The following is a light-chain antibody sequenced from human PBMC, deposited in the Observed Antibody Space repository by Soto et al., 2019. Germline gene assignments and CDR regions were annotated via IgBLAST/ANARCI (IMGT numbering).Light chain of an antibody. Sequence: QSALTQPASESGSPGQSITISCTGTSSDVGGHNDVSWYQQHPGKAPKLLIYAVSNRPSGVSNRFSGSKSGNTASLTISGLQAEDEADYYCCSYTSDITPYVFGTGTKVTVL. CDR1: SSDVGGHND. CDR3: CSYTSDITPYV. V-gene: IGLV2-14*01. J-gene: IGLJ1*01. CDR2: AVS.